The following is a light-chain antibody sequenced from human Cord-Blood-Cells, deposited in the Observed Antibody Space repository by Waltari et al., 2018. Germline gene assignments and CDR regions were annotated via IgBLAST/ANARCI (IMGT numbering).Light chain of an antibody. CDR1: TSDVGSYNL. CDR2: EVS. J-gene: IGLJ3*02. Sequence: QSALPQPASVSGSPGQSITISCTGPTSDVGSYNLVSWYQQHPGKAPKLMIYEVSKRPSGVSNRFSGSKSGNTASLTISGLQAEDEADYYCCSYAGSSTWVFGGGTKLTVL. V-gene: IGLV2-23*02. CDR3: CSYAGSSTWV.